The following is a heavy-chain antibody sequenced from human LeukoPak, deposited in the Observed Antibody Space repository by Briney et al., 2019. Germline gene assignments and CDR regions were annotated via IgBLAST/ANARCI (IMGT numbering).Heavy chain of an antibody. Sequence: ASVKVSCEASGYTFSGSYMHWFRQAPGQGPEWLVWINPNNGGTNYAQTFQGRVTITRDTSNSTAYVELSSLRSHDTAVFYCAKEGEHHLVPDYWGEGTLGSVSP. J-gene: IGHJ4*02. CDR1: GYTFSGSY. V-gene: IGHV1-2*02. CDR3: AKEGEHHLVPDY. CDR2: INPNNGGT. D-gene: IGHD6-13*01.